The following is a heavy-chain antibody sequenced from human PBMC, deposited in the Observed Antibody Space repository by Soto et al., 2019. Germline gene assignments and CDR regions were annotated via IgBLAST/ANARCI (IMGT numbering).Heavy chain of an antibody. CDR1: GGSISSTNW. Sequence: QVQLQQSGPRLARPSGTLSLTCVVSGGSISSTNWWTWVRQTPRKGLEWIGEVYHTGSTKYNPSHINQSTITLDTSSLQLSLNLKSVTAADTAVSYCALRSPRSVVVVLPTRSWGQGTLVTVSS. D-gene: IGHD2-15*01. CDR3: ALRSPRSVVVVLPTRS. CDR2: VYHTGST. J-gene: IGHJ4*02. V-gene: IGHV4-4*02.